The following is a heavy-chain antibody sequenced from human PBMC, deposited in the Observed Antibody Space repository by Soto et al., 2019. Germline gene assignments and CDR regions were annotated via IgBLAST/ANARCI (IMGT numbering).Heavy chain of an antibody. CDR2: ISGSGGST. Sequence: GGSLRLSCAASGFTFSSYAMSWVRQAPGRGLEWVSAISGSGGSTYYADSVKGRFTISRDNSKNTLYLQMNSLRAEDTAVYYCAKGSSWQIYYYYGMDVWGQGTTVTVSS. D-gene: IGHD6-13*01. V-gene: IGHV3-23*01. J-gene: IGHJ6*02. CDR1: GFTFSSYA. CDR3: AKGSSWQIYYYYGMDV.